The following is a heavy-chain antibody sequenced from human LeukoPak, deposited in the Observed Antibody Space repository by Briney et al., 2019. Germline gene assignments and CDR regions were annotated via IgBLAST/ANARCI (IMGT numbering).Heavy chain of an antibody. CDR1: GFIFDDYA. CDR3: ATFFRSGTFDY. D-gene: IGHD2/OR15-2a*01. J-gene: IGHJ4*02. V-gene: IGHV3-43*02. CDR2: ISGDGGRT. Sequence: GGSLRLSCAASGFIFDDYAMHWVRQAPGKGLEWVPLISGDGGRTYYADSVKGRFTISRDNAENSLYLQVNGLRAEDTAVYYCATFFRSGTFDYWGQGTLVTVSS.